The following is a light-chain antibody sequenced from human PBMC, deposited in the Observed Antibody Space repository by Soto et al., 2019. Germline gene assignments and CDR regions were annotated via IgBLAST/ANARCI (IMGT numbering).Light chain of an antibody. CDR2: EVS. CDR1: TSDVGSYNL. CDR3: CSYAGSSTPV. Sequence: QSVLTQPASVSGSPGQSITISCTATTSDVGSYNLVSWYQQHPGKAPKLMIYEVSKRPSGVSNRFSGSKSGNTASLTISGLQAEDEADYYCCSYAGSSTPVFGGGTKVTVL. J-gene: IGLJ2*01. V-gene: IGLV2-23*02.